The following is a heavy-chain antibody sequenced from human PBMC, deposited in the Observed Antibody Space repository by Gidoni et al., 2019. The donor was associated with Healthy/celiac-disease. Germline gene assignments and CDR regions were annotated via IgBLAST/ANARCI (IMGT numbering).Heavy chain of an antibody. Sequence: QVQLVQSGAEVKKPGASVKVSCKASGYNFTSYGISWVRQAPGQGLEVMGWISAYNGNTNYAQKLQGRVTMTTDTSTSTAYMELRSLRSDDTAVYYCARDASRGSAAAGWFDPWGQGTLVTVSS. CDR2: ISAYNGNT. CDR1: GYNFTSYG. D-gene: IGHD6-13*01. CDR3: ARDASRGSAAAGWFDP. J-gene: IGHJ5*02. V-gene: IGHV1-18*01.